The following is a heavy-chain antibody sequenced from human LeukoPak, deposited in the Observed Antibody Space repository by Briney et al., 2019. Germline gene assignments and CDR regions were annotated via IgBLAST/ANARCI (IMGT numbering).Heavy chain of an antibody. V-gene: IGHV4-4*02. Sequence: PSGTLSLTCAVSGGSISSSNWWSWVRQPPGKGLEWIGEIYHSGSTNYNPSLKSRVTISVDTSKNQFSLKLSSVTAADTAVYYCARRSRAVRGVIITRAFDYWGQGTLVTVSS. J-gene: IGHJ4*02. D-gene: IGHD3-10*01. CDR2: IYHSGST. CDR1: GGSISSSNW. CDR3: ARRSRAVRGVIITRAFDY.